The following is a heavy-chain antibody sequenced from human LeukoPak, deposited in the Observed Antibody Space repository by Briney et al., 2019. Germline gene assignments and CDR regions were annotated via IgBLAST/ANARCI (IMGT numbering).Heavy chain of an antibody. D-gene: IGHD5-18*01. Sequence: GGSLRLSCAASGFTLSDFEMNWVRQAPEKGLEWISYISTSGASTYYAHSVKGGFTVSRDNAKNSMFLRMDTLRADDTAVYYCARERGYNYGYSGYYDQWGQGILVTVSS. CDR1: GFTLSDFE. CDR3: ARERGYNYGYSGYYDQ. J-gene: IGHJ4*02. CDR2: ISTSGAST. V-gene: IGHV3-48*03.